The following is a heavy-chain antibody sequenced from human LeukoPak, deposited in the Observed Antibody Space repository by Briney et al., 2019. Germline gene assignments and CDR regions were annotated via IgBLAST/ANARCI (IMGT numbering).Heavy chain of an antibody. CDR1: GFTFNSHG. Sequence: PGGSLRLSCAVSGFTFNSHGMSWIRQAPGKGLEWVSSISSRGDYIYYADSVVGRFTISRDNAKNSVNLQMNSLRAEDTAVYYCARPLSRYYYQTTGDAHWGRGTLVTVSS. J-gene: IGHJ4*02. V-gene: IGHV3-21*06. CDR3: ARPLSRYYYQTTGDAH. CDR2: ISSRGDYI. D-gene: IGHD3-10*01.